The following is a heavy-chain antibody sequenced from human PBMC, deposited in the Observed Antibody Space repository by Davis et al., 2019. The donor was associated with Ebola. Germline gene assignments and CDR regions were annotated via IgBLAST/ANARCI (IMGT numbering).Heavy chain of an antibody. Sequence: GESLKISCQGSGYSFTSYWIAWVRQMPGKGLEWMGIIYAGDSDTRYSPSFEGQVTISVDRSITTAYLQWSSLKASDTAMYYCARPATARRGDAFDIWGQGTMVTVSS. D-gene: IGHD4-17*01. CDR3: ARPATARRGDAFDI. CDR1: GYSFTSYW. CDR2: IYAGDSDT. J-gene: IGHJ3*02. V-gene: IGHV5-51*01.